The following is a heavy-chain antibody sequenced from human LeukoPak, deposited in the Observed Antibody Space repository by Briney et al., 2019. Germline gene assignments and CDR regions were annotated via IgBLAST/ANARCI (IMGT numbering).Heavy chain of an antibody. Sequence: HPGGSLRLSCAASGFSFSRYWMSWVRQAPGKGLEWVANIKQDGNEKYYVDSVKGRFTISRDNAKNSLYLQMNSLRAEDTAVYYCARDTLGEGDDSDYAVYYFDYWGHGTLVTVSS. CDR3: ARDTLGEGDDSDYAVYYFDY. J-gene: IGHJ4*01. CDR2: IKQDGNEK. CDR1: GFSFSRYW. V-gene: IGHV3-7*01. D-gene: IGHD5-12*01.